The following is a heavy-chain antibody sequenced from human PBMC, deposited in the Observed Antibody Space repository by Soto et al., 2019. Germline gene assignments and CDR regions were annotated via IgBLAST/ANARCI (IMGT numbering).Heavy chain of an antibody. D-gene: IGHD6-13*01. Sequence: QVQLQESGPGLVKPSQTLSLTCTVSGASISSGGYYWNWIRQHPGKGLEWIGCIFYSGSPYYNPTLKSRVSISVDTSKNQLSLKLSSVTAADPAVYYCARGQFSSSWYRFDDMDVWGQGTTVTVSS. CDR1: GASISSGGYY. CDR2: IFYSGSP. V-gene: IGHV4-31*03. J-gene: IGHJ6*02. CDR3: ARGQFSSSWYRFDDMDV.